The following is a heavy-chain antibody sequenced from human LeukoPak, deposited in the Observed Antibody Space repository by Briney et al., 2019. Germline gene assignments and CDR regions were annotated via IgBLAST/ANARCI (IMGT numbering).Heavy chain of an antibody. CDR2: IGAYNGNT. Sequence: ASVKVSCKASGYTFSRNGISRVRQAPGQGLEWMGWIGAYNGNTKYVQKFQGRVTMTTDTSTSTAYMELRSLRSDDTAVYYCAKDHDFDFDYWGQGTLVTVSS. V-gene: IGHV1-18*01. D-gene: IGHD3-3*01. CDR3: AKDHDFDFDY. J-gene: IGHJ4*02. CDR1: GYTFSRNG.